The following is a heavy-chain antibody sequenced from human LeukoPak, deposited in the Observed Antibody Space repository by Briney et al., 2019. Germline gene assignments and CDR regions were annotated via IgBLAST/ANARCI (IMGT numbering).Heavy chain of an antibody. J-gene: IGHJ3*02. CDR1: GYTFTSYD. D-gene: IGHD3-22*01. Sequence: ASVKDSCKASGYTFTSYDINWVRQAPGQGLEWVGWMNPNSGNTGYAQKFQGRITMTRDTSISTAYMELSSLRSEDTAVYYCARADARRSSMTVVVPDHDAFDIWGQGTMVTVSS. V-gene: IGHV1-8*01. CDR2: MNPNSGNT. CDR3: ARADARRSSMTVVVPDHDAFDI.